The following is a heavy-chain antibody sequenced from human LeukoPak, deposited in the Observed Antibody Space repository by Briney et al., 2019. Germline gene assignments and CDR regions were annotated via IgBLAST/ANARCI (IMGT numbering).Heavy chain of an antibody. J-gene: IGHJ4*02. D-gene: IGHD3-22*01. Sequence: ASVKVSCKASGYTFTGYYMHWVRQAPGQGLEWMGWINPNSGGTNCAQKFQGRVTMTRDTSISTAYMELSRLRSDDAAVYYCARDYYDSSGYYGIDYWGQGTLVTVSS. CDR3: ARDYYDSSGYYGIDY. CDR1: GYTFTGYY. CDR2: INPNSGGT. V-gene: IGHV1-2*02.